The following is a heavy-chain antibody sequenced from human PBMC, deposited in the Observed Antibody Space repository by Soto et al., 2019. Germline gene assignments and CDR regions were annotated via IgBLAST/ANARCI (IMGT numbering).Heavy chain of an antibody. D-gene: IGHD3-10*01. V-gene: IGHV3-66*01. CDR2: IYSGGST. CDR1: GFTVSSNY. Sequence: EVQLVASGGGLVQPGGSLRLSCAASGFTVSSNYMSWVRQAPGKGLEWVSVIYSGGSTYYADSVKGRFTISRDNSKNTLYLQMNSLRAEDTAVYYCAREGATMVLGLDVWGKGTTVTVSS. CDR3: AREGATMVLGLDV. J-gene: IGHJ6*04.